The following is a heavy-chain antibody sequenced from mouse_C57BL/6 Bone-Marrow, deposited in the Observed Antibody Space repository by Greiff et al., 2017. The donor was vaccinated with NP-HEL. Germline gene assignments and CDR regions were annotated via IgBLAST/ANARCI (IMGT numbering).Heavy chain of an antibody. Sequence: EVQLVESGGGLVKPGGSLKLSCAASGFTFSSYAMSWVRQTPEKRLEWVATISDGGSYTYYPDNVKGRFTISRDNAKNNLYLQMSHLKSEDTAMYYCAREGTYDWVYYAMDYWGQGTSVTVSS. J-gene: IGHJ4*01. CDR1: GFTFSSYA. D-gene: IGHD2-4*01. CDR3: AREGTYDWVYYAMDY. CDR2: ISDGGSYT. V-gene: IGHV5-4*01.